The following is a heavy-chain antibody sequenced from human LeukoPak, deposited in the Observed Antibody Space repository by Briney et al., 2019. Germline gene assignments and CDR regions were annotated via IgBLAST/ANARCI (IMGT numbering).Heavy chain of an antibody. CDR2: ISSSSSYI. CDR1: GFTFSSYS. Sequence: PGGSLRLSCAASGFTFSSYSMNWVRQAPGKGLEWVSSISSSSSYIYYADSVKGRFTISRDNAKNSLYLQMNSLRAEDTAVYYCASDHGYCSSTSCYVYYGMDVWGQGTTVTVSS. CDR3: ASDHGYCSSTSCYVYYGMDV. J-gene: IGHJ6*02. D-gene: IGHD2-2*01. V-gene: IGHV3-21*01.